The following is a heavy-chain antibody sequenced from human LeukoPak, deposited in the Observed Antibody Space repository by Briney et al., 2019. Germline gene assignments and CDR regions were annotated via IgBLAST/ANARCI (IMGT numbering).Heavy chain of an antibody. J-gene: IGHJ4*02. CDR1: GFTVSSNY. Sequence: GGSLRLSCAASGFTVSSNYMSWVRQAPGKGLEWVSVFYSGGGTYYSDSVKGRFTISRDNSKNTLYLHMNSLRAEDTAVYYCARDSRVATRLGTGYFDYWGQGTLVTVSS. V-gene: IGHV3-53*01. D-gene: IGHD5-12*01. CDR3: ARDSRVATRLGTGYFDY. CDR2: FYSGGGT.